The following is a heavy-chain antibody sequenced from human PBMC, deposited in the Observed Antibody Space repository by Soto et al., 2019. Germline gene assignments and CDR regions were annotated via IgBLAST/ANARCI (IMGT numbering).Heavy chain of an antibody. CDR2: ITSSDDST. V-gene: IGHV3-23*01. Sequence: EVQLLESGGGLVQPGGSLRLSCGASGFPFSNFAMSWVRQAPGKGLEWVSVITSSDDSTYFADSVKGRFTISRDNSKNTLYLQLNSLRAEDTATYYCTTGPFIAGDYWGQGTLVTVSS. D-gene: IGHD1-1*01. CDR1: GFPFSNFA. CDR3: TTGPFIAGDY. J-gene: IGHJ4*02.